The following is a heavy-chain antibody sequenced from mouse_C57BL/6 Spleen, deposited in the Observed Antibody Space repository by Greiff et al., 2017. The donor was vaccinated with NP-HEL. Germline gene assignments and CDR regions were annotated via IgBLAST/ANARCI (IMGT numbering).Heavy chain of an antibody. Sequence: VQLQQSGAELVRPGASVKLSCKASGYTFTDYYINWVKQRPGQGLEWIARIYPGSGNTYYNEKFKGKATLTAEKSSSTAYMQLSSLPSEDSAVYFWARGYDYGRYFDVWGTGTTVTVSS. CDR3: ARGYDYGRYFDV. CDR1: GYTFTDYY. J-gene: IGHJ1*03. D-gene: IGHD2-4*01. V-gene: IGHV1-76*01. CDR2: IYPGSGNT.